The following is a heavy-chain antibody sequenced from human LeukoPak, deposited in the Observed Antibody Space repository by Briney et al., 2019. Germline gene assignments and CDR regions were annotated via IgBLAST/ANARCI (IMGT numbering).Heavy chain of an antibody. J-gene: IGHJ4*02. Sequence: SETLSLTCAVYSGSFSGHYWTWFRQPPGKGLEWIGEFNHNWGAKYNPSLKSRVTISVDTSKNHLSLSLNSVTTADTAVYYCAASLWFGIYPDYWGQGSLVTVSS. V-gene: IGHV4-34*01. CDR3: AASLWFGIYPDY. D-gene: IGHD3-10*01. CDR1: SGSFSGHY. CDR2: FNHNWGA.